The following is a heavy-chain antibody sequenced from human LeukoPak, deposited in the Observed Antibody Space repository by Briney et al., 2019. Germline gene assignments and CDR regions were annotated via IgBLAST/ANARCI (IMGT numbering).Heavy chain of an antibody. V-gene: IGHV1-69*06. CDR3: ATVPSGSYYKAIGTFDY. CDR1: GGTFSSYA. CDR2: IIPIFGTA. D-gene: IGHD3-10*01. Sequence: SVKVSCKASGGTFSSYAISWVRQAPGQGLEWMGGIIPIFGTANYAQKFQGRVTMTEDTSTDTAYMELSSLRSEDTAVYYCATVPSGSYYKAIGTFDYWGQGTLVTVSS. J-gene: IGHJ4*02.